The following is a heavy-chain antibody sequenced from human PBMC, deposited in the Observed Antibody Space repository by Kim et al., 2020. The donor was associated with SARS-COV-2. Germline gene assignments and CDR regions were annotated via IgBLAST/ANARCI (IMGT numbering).Heavy chain of an antibody. CDR1: GFTFSSYA. CDR3: AREGAYVGYQPTPLSD. CDR2: ISYDGSNK. V-gene: IGHV3-30*04. D-gene: IGHD2-2*01. J-gene: IGHJ4*02. Sequence: GGSLRLSCAASGFTFSSYAMHWVRQAPGKGLEWVAVISYDGSNKYYADSVKGRFTISRDNSKNTLYLQMNSLRAEDTAVYYCAREGAYVGYQPTPLSDWGQGTLVTVSS.